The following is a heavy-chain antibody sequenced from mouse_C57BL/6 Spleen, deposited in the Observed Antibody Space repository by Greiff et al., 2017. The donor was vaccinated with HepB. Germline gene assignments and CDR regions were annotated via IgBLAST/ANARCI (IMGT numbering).Heavy chain of an antibody. D-gene: IGHD4-1*01. CDR1: GYAFSSSW. CDR2: IYPGDGDT. J-gene: IGHJ1*03. Sequence: QVQLQHSGPELVKPGASVKISCKASGYAFSSSWMNWVKQRPGKGLEWIGRIYPGDGDTNYNGKFKGKATLTADKSSSTAYMQLSSLTSEDSAVYFCARSLTEYWYFDVWGTGTTVTVSS. CDR3: ARSLTEYWYFDV. V-gene: IGHV1-82*01.